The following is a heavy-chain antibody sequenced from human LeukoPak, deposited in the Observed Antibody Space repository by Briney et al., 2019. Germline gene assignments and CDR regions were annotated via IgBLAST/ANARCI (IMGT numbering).Heavy chain of an antibody. CDR3: AKAWGYYASGTYYNRIPDP. J-gene: IGHJ5*02. V-gene: IGHV3-30*18. D-gene: IGHD3-10*01. Sequence: GGSLRLSCAASEFTFSSYDMHWVRQAPGKGLEWVAIISYDGNVKYYADSVKGRFTISRDNSKDTLYLQMNGLSAEDTAMYYCAKAWGYYASGTYYNRIPDPWGQGTLVTVSS. CDR1: EFTFSSYD. CDR2: ISYDGNVK.